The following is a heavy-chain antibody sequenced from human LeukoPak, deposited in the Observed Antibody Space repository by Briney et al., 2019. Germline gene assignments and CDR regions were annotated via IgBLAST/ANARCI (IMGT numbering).Heavy chain of an antibody. D-gene: IGHD5-24*01. CDR2: IIPIFGTA. CDR1: GGTFSSYA. J-gene: IGHJ4*02. CDR3: ARGQLRERDGYIQPRSFDY. V-gene: IGHV1-69*05. Sequence: SVKVSCKASGGTFSSYAISWVRQAPGQGLEWMGGIIPIFGTANYAQKFQGRVTITTDESTSTAYMELSSLRSEDTAVYYCARGQLRERDGYIQPRSFDYWGQGTLVTVSS.